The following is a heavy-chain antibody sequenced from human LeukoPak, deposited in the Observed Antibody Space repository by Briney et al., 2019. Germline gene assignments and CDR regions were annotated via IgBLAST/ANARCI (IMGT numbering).Heavy chain of an antibody. Sequence: GASVKVSCKASGYTFTSYGISWVRQAPGQGLEWMGWISAYNGNTNYAQKLQGRVTMTTDTSTSTAYMELRSLRSDDTAVYYCARDNCSGGSCYQNFDPWGQGTLVTVSS. D-gene: IGHD2-15*01. CDR1: GYTFTSYG. CDR2: ISAYNGNT. J-gene: IGHJ5*02. CDR3: ARDNCSGGSCYQNFDP. V-gene: IGHV1-18*01.